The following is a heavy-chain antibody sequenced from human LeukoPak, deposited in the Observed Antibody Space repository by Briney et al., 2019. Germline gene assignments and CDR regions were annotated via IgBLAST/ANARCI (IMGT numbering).Heavy chain of an antibody. V-gene: IGHV1-3*01. J-gene: IGHJ4*02. CDR2: SNAGNGNT. CDR3: AREWCSGGSCYSGFDY. D-gene: IGHD2-15*01. CDR1: GYTFTSYA. Sequence: GASVKVSCKASGYTFTSYAMHWVRQAPGQRLEWMGWSNAGNGNTKYSQEFQGRVTITRDTSASTAYMELSSLRSEDTAVYYCAREWCSGGSCYSGFDYWGQGTLVTVSS.